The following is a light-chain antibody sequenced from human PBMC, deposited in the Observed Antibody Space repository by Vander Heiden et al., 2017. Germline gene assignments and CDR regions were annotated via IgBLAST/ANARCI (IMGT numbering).Light chain of an antibody. J-gene: IGKJ4*01. Sequence: DIEMTQYTSNPSASVGERVTITCRASHSISSWLAWYQHKPGKAPKLLIYKASSLESGVPSSFIGSGSGTEFTLTISSLQPDDFATYYCQHYNSYFLTFGGGTKVEIK. V-gene: IGKV1-5*03. CDR1: HSISSW. CDR2: KAS. CDR3: QHYNSYFLT.